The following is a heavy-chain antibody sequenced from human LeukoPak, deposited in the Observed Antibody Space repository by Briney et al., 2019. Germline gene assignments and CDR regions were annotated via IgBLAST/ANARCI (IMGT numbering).Heavy chain of an antibody. D-gene: IGHD3-10*01. CDR3: ARYGSGSYLDY. J-gene: IGHJ4*02. CDR1: GGSISNYH. CDR2: ISYSGTT. Sequence: SETLSLTCTVSGGSISNYHWSWIRQPPGKGLEWTGYISYSGTTNYNPSLKSRVTISVDTSKNQFSLKLSSVTAADTAVYYCARYGSGSYLDYWGQGTLVTVSS. V-gene: IGHV4-59*01.